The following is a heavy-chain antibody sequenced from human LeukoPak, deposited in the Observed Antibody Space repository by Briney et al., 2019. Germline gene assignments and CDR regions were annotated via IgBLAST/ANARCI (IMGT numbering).Heavy chain of an antibody. J-gene: IGHJ4*02. CDR2: IYYSGST. D-gene: IGHD1-26*01. V-gene: IGHV4-59*12. Sequence: SETLSLTCTVSGGSISSYYWSWIRQPPGKGLEWIGYIYYSGSTYYNPSLKSRVTISVDTSKNQFSLKLSSVTAADTAVYYCARVVAPPNEQWELPCFDYWGQGTLVTVSS. CDR3: ARVVAPPNEQWELPCFDY. CDR1: GGSISSYY.